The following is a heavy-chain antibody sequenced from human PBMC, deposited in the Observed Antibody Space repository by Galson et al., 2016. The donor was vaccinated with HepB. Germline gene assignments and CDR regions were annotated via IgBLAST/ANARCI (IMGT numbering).Heavy chain of an antibody. CDR3: ASPYFYDTSGYRPAGDAFDI. CDR2: IIPVFGTA. D-gene: IGHD3-22*01. J-gene: IGHJ3*02. V-gene: IGHV1-69*13. CDR1: GGTFANYA. Sequence: SVKVSCKASGGTFANYAISWVRQAPGQGLEWMGGIIPVFGTANYAQSLQGRVTITADESTSTAYMELSSLRSADTAVYYCASPYFYDTSGYRPAGDAFDIWGQGTMVTVSS.